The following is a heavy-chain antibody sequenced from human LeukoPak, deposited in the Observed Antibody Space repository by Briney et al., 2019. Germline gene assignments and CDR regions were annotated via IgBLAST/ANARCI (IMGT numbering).Heavy chain of an antibody. CDR2: IASDGSST. CDR3: ARGRPHGNDY. J-gene: IGHJ4*02. V-gene: IGHV3-74*01. D-gene: IGHD4-23*01. Sequence: GGSLRLSCAASGFTFSSYALNWVRQAPGKGLVWVSRIASDGSSTTYADSVKGRFSISRDNAKNTLYLQMNSLRVEDTAVYYCARGRPHGNDYWGQGTLVTVSS. CDR1: GFTFSSYA.